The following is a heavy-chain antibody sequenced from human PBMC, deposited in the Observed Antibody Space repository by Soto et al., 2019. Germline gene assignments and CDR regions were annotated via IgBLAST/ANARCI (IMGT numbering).Heavy chain of an antibody. D-gene: IGHD2-21*02. J-gene: IGHJ4*02. CDR3: ARGTYCGSDFYWTLDY. CDR1: GASISDYF. CDR2: FYYGETT. V-gene: IGHV4-59*01. Sequence: SETLSLNCAVAGASISDYFWTWIRQPPGKGLEWIGYFYYGETTNKKSSLNSRFTVSVDTSKSQFPLKVTPVTTADTAVYYCARGTYCGSDFYWTLDYWGQEKMVTVSS.